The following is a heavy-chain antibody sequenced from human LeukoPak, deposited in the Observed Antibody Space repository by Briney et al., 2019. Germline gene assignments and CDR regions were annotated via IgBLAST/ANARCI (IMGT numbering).Heavy chain of an antibody. CDR2: ISSSGSTI. D-gene: IGHD2-2*01. J-gene: IGHJ5*02. V-gene: IGHV3-11*04. CDR3: ARDATREGYCSSTSCLNWFDP. CDR1: GFTFSDYY. Sequence: GGSLRLSCAASGFTFSDYYMSWIRQAPGKGLEWVSYISSSGSTIYYADSVKGRFTISRDNAKNSLYLQMNSLRAEDTAVYYCARDATREGYCSSTSCLNWFDPWGQGTLVTVSS.